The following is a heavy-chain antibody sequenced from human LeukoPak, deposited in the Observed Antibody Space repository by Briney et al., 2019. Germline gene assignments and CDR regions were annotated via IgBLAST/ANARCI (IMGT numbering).Heavy chain of an antibody. Sequence: PGGSLRLSCAASGFTFSSYAMHWVRQAPGKGLEWVAVISYDGSNKYYADSVKGRFTISRDNSKNTLYLQMNSLRAEDTAVYYCARCGYGDAFDIWGQGTMVTVSS. CDR2: ISYDGSNK. V-gene: IGHV3-30*14. J-gene: IGHJ3*02. CDR3: ARCGYGDAFDI. D-gene: IGHD5-12*01. CDR1: GFTFSSYA.